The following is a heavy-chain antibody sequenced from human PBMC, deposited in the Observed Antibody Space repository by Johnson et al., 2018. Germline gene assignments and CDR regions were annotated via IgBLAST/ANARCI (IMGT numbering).Heavy chain of an antibody. D-gene: IGHD1-1*01. Sequence: QVQLVESGGGVVQPGRSLRLSCAASGFTFSSYAMRWVRQAPGKGLEWVAVISYDGSNKYYADSVKGRFTISRDNSKNTLYLQMNSLRAEDTAVYDCARVNYNWNDVGAFDIWVQGTMVTVSS. V-gene: IGHV3-30-3*01. CDR3: ARVNYNWNDVGAFDI. J-gene: IGHJ3*02. CDR1: GFTFSSYA. CDR2: ISYDGSNK.